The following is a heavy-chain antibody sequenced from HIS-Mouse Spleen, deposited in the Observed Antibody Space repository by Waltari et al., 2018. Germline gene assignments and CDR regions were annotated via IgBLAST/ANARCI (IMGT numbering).Heavy chain of an antibody. J-gene: IGHJ2*01. CDR1: GCPISSSSYY. V-gene: IGHV4-39*07. D-gene: IGHD6-13*01. CDR3: AREIPYSSSWYDWYFDL. Sequence: QLQLQESGPGLVKPSETLSLTCTVSGCPISSSSYYWGWTRPPPGQGLEWIGRIYYSGSTYYNPALKSRVTISVDTSKNKFSLKRSSVTAADTAVYYCAREIPYSSSWYDWYFDLWGRGTLVTVSS. CDR2: IYYSGST.